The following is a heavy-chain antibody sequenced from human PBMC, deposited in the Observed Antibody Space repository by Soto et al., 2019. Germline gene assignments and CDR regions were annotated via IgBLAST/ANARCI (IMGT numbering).Heavy chain of an antibody. CDR3: AKDLYYYDFSLDDS. Sequence: PGGSLRLSCKGSGFTFSSYAMHWVRLAPGKGLEWVAVVSYDGSIENYADSVRGRFTISRDNSKNTVFLQMNSLRVEETAVYYCAKDLYYYDFSLDDSWGQGTLVTVSS. J-gene: IGHJ5*02. CDR2: VSYDGSIE. V-gene: IGHV3-30*04. CDR1: GFTFSSYA. D-gene: IGHD3-16*01.